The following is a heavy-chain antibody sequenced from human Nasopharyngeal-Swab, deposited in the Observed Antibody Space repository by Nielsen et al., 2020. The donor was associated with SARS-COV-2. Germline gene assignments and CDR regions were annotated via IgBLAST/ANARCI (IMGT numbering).Heavy chain of an antibody. CDR1: GYTFTSYY. J-gene: IGHJ6*02. CDR2: INPSGGST. V-gene: IGHV1-46*01. Sequence: ASVKVSCKASGYTFTSYYMHWVRQAPGQGLEWMGIINPSGGSTSYAQKFQGRVTMTRDTSASTAYMELSSLRSEDTAVYYCARDFRQRWELLHYYYYYGMDVWGQGTTVTVSS. D-gene: IGHD1-26*01. CDR3: ARDFRQRWELLHYYYYYGMDV.